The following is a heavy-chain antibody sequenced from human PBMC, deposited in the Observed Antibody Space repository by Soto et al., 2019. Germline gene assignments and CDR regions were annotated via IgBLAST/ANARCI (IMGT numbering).Heavy chain of an antibody. J-gene: IGHJ4*02. D-gene: IGHD1-1*01. CDR1: GFTFSNYA. CDR3: ARNTIPHLYY. Sequence: GGSLRLSCAASGFTFSNYAMSWVRQAPGKGLEWVSAISSSGDSPYYADSVKGRFTVSRDNSKNTLYLQMNSLRVEDPAIYFRARNTIPHLYYLGQGTLVTVSP. CDR2: ISSSGDSP. V-gene: IGHV3-23*01.